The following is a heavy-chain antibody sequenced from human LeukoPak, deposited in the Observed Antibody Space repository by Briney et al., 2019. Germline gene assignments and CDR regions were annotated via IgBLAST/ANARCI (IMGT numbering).Heavy chain of an antibody. CDR2: ISSSSGVT. J-gene: IGHJ4*02. D-gene: IGHD3-10*01. CDR1: GFSFSSYN. Sequence: GGSLRLSCAASGFSFSSYNMNWVRQAPGKGLEWISYISSSSGVTYYADSVKGRFTISRDDAKTSLYLQMNSLRAEDTAVYYCARGVPQLDWGQGTLVTVSS. V-gene: IGHV3-48*01. CDR3: ARGVPQLD.